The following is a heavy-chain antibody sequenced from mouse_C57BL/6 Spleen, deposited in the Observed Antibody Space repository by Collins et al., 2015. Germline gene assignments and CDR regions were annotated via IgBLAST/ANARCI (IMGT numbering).Heavy chain of an antibody. Sequence: DVKLVESGGGLVKPGGSLKLSCAASGFTFSSYTMSWVRQTPEKRLEWVATISSGGSYTYYPDSVKGRFTISRDNAKNTLYLQMSSLKSEDTAMYYCTRDRDGNSYYYAMDYWGQGTSVTVSS. CDR2: ISSGGSYT. CDR1: GFTFSSYT. J-gene: IGHJ4*01. V-gene: IGHV5-6-4*01. CDR3: TRDRDGNSYYYAMDY. D-gene: IGHD2-1*01.